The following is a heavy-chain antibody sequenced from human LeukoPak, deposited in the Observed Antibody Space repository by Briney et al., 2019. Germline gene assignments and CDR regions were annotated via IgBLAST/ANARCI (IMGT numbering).Heavy chain of an antibody. V-gene: IGHV4-59*01. CDR3: ARSIRYFDL. Sequence: PSEILSLTCAVSGGSISSYYWSWIRQPPGKGLEWIGYIYYSGSTNYNPSLKSRVTISVDTSKNQFSLKLSSVTAADTAVYYCARSIRYFDLWGRGTLVTVSS. J-gene: IGHJ2*01. CDR1: GGSISSYY. CDR2: IYYSGST.